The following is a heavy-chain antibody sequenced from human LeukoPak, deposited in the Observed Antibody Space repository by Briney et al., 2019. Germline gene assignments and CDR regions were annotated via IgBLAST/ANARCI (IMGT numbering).Heavy chain of an antibody. CDR1: GFTFSSYS. J-gene: IGHJ4*02. D-gene: IGHD1-26*01. CDR3: AKDRLVGAPFDY. CDR2: ISGSGGST. V-gene: IGHV3-23*01. Sequence: GSLRLSCAASGFTFSSYSMSWVRQAPGKGLEWVSAISGSGGSTYYADSVKGRFTISRDNSKSTLHLQMNSLRAEDTAVYYCAKDRLVGAPFDYWGQGTLVTVSS.